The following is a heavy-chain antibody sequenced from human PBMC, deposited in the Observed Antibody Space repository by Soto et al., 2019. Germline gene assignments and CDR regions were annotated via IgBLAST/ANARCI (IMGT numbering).Heavy chain of an antibody. CDR3: ARGGGGVGEASFDS. CDR1: GYTFTSYT. D-gene: IGHD3-10*01. CDR2: INAGNGRE. Sequence: QVQLEQSGAEVKKPGASVKVSCKTSGYTFTSYTLHWVRQAPGQGLEWMGWINAGNGREKYSQRFQDRVSLSTDKSATTAYMELRTPRSEDTVVYYLARGGGGVGEASFDSWGQGTQVTVSS. V-gene: IGHV1-3*01. J-gene: IGHJ4*02.